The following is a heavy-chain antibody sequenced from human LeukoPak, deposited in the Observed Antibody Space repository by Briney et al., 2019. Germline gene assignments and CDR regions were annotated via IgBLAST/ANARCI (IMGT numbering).Heavy chain of an antibody. D-gene: IGHD6-19*01. CDR3: ASLSEDSSGPGAFDY. CDR2: IYYSGST. CDR1: GGSISSYY. V-gene: IGHV4-59*01. Sequence: SETLSLTCTVSGGSISSYYWSWSRQPPGKGLEWIGYIYYSGSTNYNPSLKSRVTISVDTPKNQFSLKLSSVTAADTAVYYCASLSEDSSGPGAFDYWGQGTLVTVSS. J-gene: IGHJ4*02.